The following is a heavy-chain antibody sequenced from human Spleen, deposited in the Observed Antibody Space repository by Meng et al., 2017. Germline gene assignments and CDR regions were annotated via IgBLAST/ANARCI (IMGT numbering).Heavy chain of an antibody. D-gene: IGHD2/OR15-2a*01. CDR3: GGNGDSDSFYIDS. CDR2: IYHDGRT. J-gene: IGHJ4*02. V-gene: IGHV4-4*02. Sequence: QVQLQESGPGLVKPSGTLYLTCSASGASFSSGYWCSWVRQSPGKGLEWIGEIYHDGRTNYNPSLNSRVNLSVDNSKNHLSLQLTSVTAADTAVYYCGGNGDSDSFYIDSWGRGTLVTVSS. CDR1: GASFSSGYW.